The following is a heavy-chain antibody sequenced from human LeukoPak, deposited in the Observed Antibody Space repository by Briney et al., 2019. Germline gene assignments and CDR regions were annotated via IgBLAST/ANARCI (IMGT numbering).Heavy chain of an antibody. Sequence: ASVKVSCKVSGYTLTELSMHWVRQAPGKRLEWMGGFDPEDGETIYAQKFQGRVTMTEDTSTDTAYMELSSLRSEDTAVYYCATGRGYDFWSDLDYWGQGTLVTVSS. CDR3: ATGRGYDFWSDLDY. CDR2: FDPEDGET. J-gene: IGHJ4*02. D-gene: IGHD3-3*01. V-gene: IGHV1-24*01. CDR1: GYTLTELS.